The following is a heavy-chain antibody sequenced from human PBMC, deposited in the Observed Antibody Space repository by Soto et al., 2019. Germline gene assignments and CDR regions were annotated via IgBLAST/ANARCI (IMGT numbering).Heavy chain of an antibody. CDR3: VKEHLAMTVVVADYFDS. CDR1: GFTFSTYG. V-gene: IGHV3-30*18. D-gene: IGHD3-22*01. CDR2: ISYDGGSK. Sequence: QVQLVESGGGVVQPGKSLRLSCAASGFTFSTYGIHWVRQAPGKGLEWVALISYDGGSKYYGDSVKGRFIISRDNSHNTVSLQMDSLRADDTAVYFCVKEHLAMTVVVADYFDSWGQGTLVTVSS. J-gene: IGHJ4*02.